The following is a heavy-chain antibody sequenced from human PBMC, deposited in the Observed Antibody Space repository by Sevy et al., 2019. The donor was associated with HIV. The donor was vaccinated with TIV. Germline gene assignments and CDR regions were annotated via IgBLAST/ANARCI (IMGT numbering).Heavy chain of an antibody. CDR1: GGTFSSYA. D-gene: IGHD6-6*01. CDR3: AREKTARRGRYYYYGMDV. Sequence: ASVKVSCKASGGTFSSYAISWVRQAPGQGLEWMGGIIPIFGTANYAQKFQGRVTITADESTSTAYMELSSLRSEDTAVYYCAREKTARRGRYYYYGMDVWGQGTTVTVSS. CDR2: IIPIFGTA. J-gene: IGHJ6*02. V-gene: IGHV1-69*13.